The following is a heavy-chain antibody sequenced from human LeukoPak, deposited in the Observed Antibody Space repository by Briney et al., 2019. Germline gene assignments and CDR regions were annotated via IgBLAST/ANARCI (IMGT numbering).Heavy chain of an antibody. Sequence: GGSLRLSCAASGFTFDDYAMHWGRKAPGEGLEWVSGISWNSGSIGYADSVKGRFTISRDNAKNSLYLQMNSLRAEDTALYYCAKDKWYDSSDYFDYWGQGTLVTVSS. J-gene: IGHJ4*02. CDR2: ISWNSGSI. V-gene: IGHV3-9*01. D-gene: IGHD3-22*01. CDR3: AKDKWYDSSDYFDY. CDR1: GFTFDDYA.